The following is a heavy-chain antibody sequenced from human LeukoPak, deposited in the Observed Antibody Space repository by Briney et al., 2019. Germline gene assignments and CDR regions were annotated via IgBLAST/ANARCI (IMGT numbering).Heavy chain of an antibody. CDR3: ASLSREMATISDYYYYGMDV. Sequence: PVRLSCTASGATVSTSAVSCVRQAPRHRVECLGRIIPILGIANYAQKFQGRVTITADKSTSTAYMELSSLRSEDTAVYYCASLSREMATISDYYYYGMDVWGQETTVTVSS. D-gene: IGHD5-24*01. CDR1: GATVSTSA. V-gene: IGHV1-69*04. J-gene: IGHJ6*02. CDR2: IIPILGIA.